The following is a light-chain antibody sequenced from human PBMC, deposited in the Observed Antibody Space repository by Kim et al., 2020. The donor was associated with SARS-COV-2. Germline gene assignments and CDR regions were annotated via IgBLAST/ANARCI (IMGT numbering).Light chain of an antibody. J-gene: IGLJ2*01. CDR3: NSRDTSGSQLV. CDR2: GKP. V-gene: IGLV3-19*01. CDR1: SLRSYY. Sequence: GPEVRIKRRGASLRSYYASWYQQKPGQSPELVIDGKPNRPSGIPARFSGYSSGNTASLTITGAQAEDEADYYCNSRDTSGSQLVFGGGTQLTVL.